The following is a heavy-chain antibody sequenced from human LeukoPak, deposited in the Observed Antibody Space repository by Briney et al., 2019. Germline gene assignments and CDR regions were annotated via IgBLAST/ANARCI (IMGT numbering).Heavy chain of an antibody. CDR1: GFTFSTYW. V-gene: IGHV3-74*01. CDR2: VNSDGSST. D-gene: IGHD1-1*01. CDR3: ARAPPYPAGGIDY. J-gene: IGHJ4*02. Sequence: PGGSLRLSCAASGFTFSTYWMHWVRQAPGKGLVWVSRVNSDGSSTTYADSVKGRFTISRDNAKNTLYLQMNSLRAEDTAVYYCARAPPYPAGGIDYWGQGTLVTVSS.